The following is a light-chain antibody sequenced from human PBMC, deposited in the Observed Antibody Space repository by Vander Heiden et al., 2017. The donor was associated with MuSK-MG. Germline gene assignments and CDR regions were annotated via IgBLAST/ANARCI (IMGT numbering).Light chain of an antibody. CDR3: QQYNSYSRAWT. Sequence: DIQMTQSPSTLSASVGARVTIPCRASQSISSWLAWYQQKPGNAPKLLIYKASSLASGVPSRLSGSGSGTEFTLTISSLQPDYLATYYSQQYNSYSRAWTFGEGTKVEIK. V-gene: IGKV1-5*03. CDR2: KAS. CDR1: QSISSW. J-gene: IGKJ1*01.